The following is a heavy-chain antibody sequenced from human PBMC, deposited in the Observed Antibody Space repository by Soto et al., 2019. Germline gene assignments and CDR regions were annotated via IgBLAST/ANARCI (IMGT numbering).Heavy chain of an antibody. Sequence: GASVKVSCKASGYTFTGYYLHWVRQAPGQGPEWVGKIDPDSGGTDQSQKFQGRVTLTRDTAIDTAYVELTRLTLDDTAIYYCARGPLEWGQGTLVTVSS. J-gene: IGHJ4*02. CDR3: ARGPLE. CDR1: GYTFTGYY. V-gene: IGHV1-2*02. CDR2: IDPDSGGT.